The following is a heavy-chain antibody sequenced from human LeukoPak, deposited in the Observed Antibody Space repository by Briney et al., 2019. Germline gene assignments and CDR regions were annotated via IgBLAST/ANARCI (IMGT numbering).Heavy chain of an antibody. V-gene: IGHV1-2*06. D-gene: IGHD2-2*01. CDR1: GYTFTGYY. CDR3: ARDYCSSTSCYPWFDP. J-gene: IGHJ5*02. Sequence: ASVKVSCKASGYTFTGYYTHWVRQAPGQGLEWMGRINPNSGGTNYAQKFQGRVTMTRDTSISTAYMELSRLRSDDTAVYYCARDYCSSTSCYPWFDPWGQGTLVTVSS. CDR2: INPNSGGT.